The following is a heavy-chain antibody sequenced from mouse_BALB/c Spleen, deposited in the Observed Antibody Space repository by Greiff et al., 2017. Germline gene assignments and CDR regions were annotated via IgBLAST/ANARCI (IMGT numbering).Heavy chain of an antibody. J-gene: IGHJ2*01. D-gene: IGHD1-2*01. CDR1: GYTFTDYE. Sequence: QVQLKESGAELVRPGASVTLSCKASGYTFTDYEMHWVKQTPVHGLEWIGAIDPETGGTAYNQKFKGKATLTADKSSSTAYMELRSLTSEDSAVYYCTTGATATSYYFDYWGQGTTLTVSS. V-gene: IGHV1-15*01. CDR2: IDPETGGT. CDR3: TTGATATSYYFDY.